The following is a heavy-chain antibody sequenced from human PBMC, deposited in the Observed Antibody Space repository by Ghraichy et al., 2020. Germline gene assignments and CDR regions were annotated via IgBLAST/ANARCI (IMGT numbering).Heavy chain of an antibody. CDR1: GFTFSSYG. CDR2: IWYDGSNK. J-gene: IGHJ4*02. CDR3: ARDGLAYCGGDCYSGY. V-gene: IGHV3-33*01. D-gene: IGHD2-21*02. Sequence: GGSLRLSCAASGFTFSSYGMHWVRQAPGKGLEWVAVIWYDGSNKYYADSVKGRFTISRDNSKNTLYLQMNSLRAEDTAVYYCARDGLAYCGGDCYSGYWGQGTLVTVSS.